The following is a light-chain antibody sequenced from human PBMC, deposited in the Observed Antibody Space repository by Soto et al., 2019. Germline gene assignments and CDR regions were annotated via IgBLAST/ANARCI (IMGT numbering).Light chain of an antibody. CDR2: GAS. J-gene: IGKJ1*01. Sequence: EIVLTQSPGTLSVSPGERATLSCRASESIRSNYLAWYQQKPGQAPRLLIYGASNRATCIPASFSGRGSGTDFTLTISRLEPEDHAVYHCQQYGSTPKFGQGTKVEIK. CDR3: QQYGSTPK. CDR1: ESIRSNY. V-gene: IGKV3-20*01.